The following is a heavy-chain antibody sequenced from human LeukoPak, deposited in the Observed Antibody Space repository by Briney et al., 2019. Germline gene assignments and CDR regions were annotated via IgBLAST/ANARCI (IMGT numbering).Heavy chain of an antibody. CDR2: IWYHGNEI. V-gene: IGHV3-33*01. D-gene: IGHD6-6*01. CDR1: GFTFSNFG. CDR3: ARDKYSSSSYYFDY. J-gene: IGHJ4*02. Sequence: PGGSLRLSCAASGFTFSNFGMHWVRKAPGKGLEWVAVIWYHGNEIHYVDSVKGRFAISRDNFRNTLYLQMNSLRAEDSAVYYCARDKYSSSSYYFDYWGQGTLVTVSS.